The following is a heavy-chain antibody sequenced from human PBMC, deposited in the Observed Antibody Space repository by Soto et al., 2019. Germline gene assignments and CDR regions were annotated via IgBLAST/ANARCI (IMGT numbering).Heavy chain of an antibody. V-gene: IGHV1-58*01. Sequence: QMQLVQSGPEVKKPWTSVQVSCKASGFTFTSSAVQWVRQARGQRLEWIGWIVVGSVNTNYAQKFQDRATITRDMSTSTDYMELSTLRSDDKAVSYCAAGPFYFYFAAVDTWGHGTMVTVSS. D-gene: IGHD3-9*01. CDR3: AAGPFYFYFAAVDT. J-gene: IGHJ3*02. CDR2: IVVGSVNT. CDR1: GFTFTSSA.